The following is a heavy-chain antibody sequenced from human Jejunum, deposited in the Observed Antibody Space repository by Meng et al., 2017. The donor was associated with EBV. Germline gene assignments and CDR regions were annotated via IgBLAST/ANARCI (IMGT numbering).Heavy chain of an antibody. CDR2: ISAGNGIT. Sequence: QVQLVQSGADVQKPGASVKVSCKASGYTLTTYAIHGVRQAPGQRLEWMGWISAGNGITKYSQKFQGRVTVTRDTSTAYMELSRLRSEDTAVYYCARGSSWYRGDYWGQGTLVTVSS. D-gene: IGHD6-13*01. V-gene: IGHV1-3*01. CDR3: ARGSSWYRGDY. CDR1: GYTLTTYA. J-gene: IGHJ4*02.